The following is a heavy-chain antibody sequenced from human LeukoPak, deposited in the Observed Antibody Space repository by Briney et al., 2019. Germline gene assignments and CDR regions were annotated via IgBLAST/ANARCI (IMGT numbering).Heavy chain of an antibody. J-gene: IGHJ4*02. V-gene: IGHV3-66*01. CDR3: ARDHSPYGSGSPLGY. D-gene: IGHD3-10*01. Sequence: GGSLRLSCAASGFTVSSNYMSWVRQAPGKGLEWVSVIYSGGSTYYAGSVKGRFTISRDNSKNTLYLQMNSLRAEDTAVYYCARDHSPYGSGSPLGYWGQGTLVTVSS. CDR1: GFTVSSNY. CDR2: IYSGGST.